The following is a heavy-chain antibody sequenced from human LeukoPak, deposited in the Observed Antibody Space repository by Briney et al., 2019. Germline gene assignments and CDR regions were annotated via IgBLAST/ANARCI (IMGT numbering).Heavy chain of an antibody. D-gene: IGHD3-10*01. CDR1: GYTFTSYG. V-gene: IGHV1-18*01. Sequence: ASVKVPCKASGYTFTSYGISWVRQAPGQGLEWMGWISAYNGNTNYAQKLQGRVTMTTDTSTSTAYMELRSLRSDDTAVYYCARGITMVRGVIADTYYYYYGMDVWGQGTTVTVSS. CDR2: ISAYNGNT. J-gene: IGHJ6*02. CDR3: ARGITMVRGVIADTYYYYYGMDV.